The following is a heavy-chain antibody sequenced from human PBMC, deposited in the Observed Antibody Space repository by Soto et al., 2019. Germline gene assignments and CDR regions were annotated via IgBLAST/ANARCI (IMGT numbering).Heavy chain of an antibody. V-gene: IGHV3-33*01. CDR2: IWYDGSNK. J-gene: IGHJ4*02. D-gene: IGHD6-13*01. CDR1: GFTFSSYG. CDR3: ARESIAAAGPENYFDY. Sequence: GSLRLSCAASGFTFSSYGMHWVRQAPGKGLEWVAVIWYDGSNKYYADSGKGRFTISRDNSKNTLYLQMNSLRAEDTAVYYCARESIAAAGPENYFDYWGQGTLVTVSS.